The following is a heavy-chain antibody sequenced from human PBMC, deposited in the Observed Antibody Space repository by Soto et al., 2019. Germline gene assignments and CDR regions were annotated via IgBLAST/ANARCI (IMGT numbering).Heavy chain of an antibody. Sequence: GGSLRLSCAASGFTFSSYWMSWVRQAPGKGLEWVANIKQDGSEKYYVDSVKGRFTISRDNAKNSLYLQMNSLRAEDTAVYYCARGWKGGKVGATAFDIWGQGTMVTVSS. V-gene: IGHV3-7*01. CDR2: IKQDGSEK. CDR3: ARGWKGGKVGATAFDI. D-gene: IGHD1-26*01. J-gene: IGHJ3*02. CDR1: GFTFSSYW.